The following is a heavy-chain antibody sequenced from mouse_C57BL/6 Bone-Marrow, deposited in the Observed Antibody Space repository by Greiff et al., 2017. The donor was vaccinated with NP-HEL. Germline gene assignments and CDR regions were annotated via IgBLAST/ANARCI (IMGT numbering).Heavy chain of an antibody. Sequence: EVQGVESGGGLVKPGGSLKLSCAASGFTFSSYALSWVRQTPDKRLEWVATISSGGSYTYYPDSVKGRFTISRDNAKNTLYLQMSSLKSEDTAMYYCARHPLLCLDYWGQGTTLTVSS. D-gene: IGHD2-10*01. V-gene: IGHV5-6*01. J-gene: IGHJ2*01. CDR1: GFTFSSYA. CDR3: ARHPLLCLDY. CDR2: ISSGGSYT.